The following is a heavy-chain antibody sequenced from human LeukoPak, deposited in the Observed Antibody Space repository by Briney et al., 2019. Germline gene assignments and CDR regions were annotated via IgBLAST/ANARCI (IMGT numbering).Heavy chain of an antibody. J-gene: IGHJ4*02. D-gene: IGHD3-10*01. CDR2: INHSGST. V-gene: IGHV4-34*01. CDR3: ARHKAYYYGSGNRAARRYYFDY. CDR1: GGSISSYY. Sequence: SETLSLTCTVSGGSISSYYWSWIRQPPGKGLEWIGEINHSGSTNYNPSLKSRVTISVDTSKNQFSLKLSSVTAADTAVYYCARHKAYYYGSGNRAARRYYFDYWGQGTLVTVSS.